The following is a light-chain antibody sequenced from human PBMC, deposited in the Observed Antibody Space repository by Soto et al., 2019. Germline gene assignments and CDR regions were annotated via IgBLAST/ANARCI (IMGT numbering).Light chain of an antibody. Sequence: EIVLTQSPGTLSLSPGERATPSCRASHTISSSYLAWYQQKPGQAPRLLMYGISRRATGIPDRFSGSGSGTDFTLTISSLEPEDFAVYYCQQHSNWPLTFGGGTKVDIK. CDR1: HTISSSY. J-gene: IGKJ4*01. CDR3: QQHSNWPLT. V-gene: IGKV3D-20*02. CDR2: GIS.